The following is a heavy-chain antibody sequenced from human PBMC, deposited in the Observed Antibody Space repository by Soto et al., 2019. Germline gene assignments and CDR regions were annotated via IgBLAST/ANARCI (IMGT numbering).Heavy chain of an antibody. V-gene: IGHV3-21*01. Sequence: EVQLVESGGGLVKPGGSLRLSCAASGFTFSSHNMNWVRQAPGKGLEWVSCISGSSSYIFYADSVKGRFTISRDNAKNSLDLQMNSLRVEDTAVYYCARTYYGDYVRGAFDIWSQGTMVTVSS. J-gene: IGHJ3*02. CDR2: ISGSSSYI. CDR1: GFTFSSHN. CDR3: ARTYYGDYVRGAFDI. D-gene: IGHD4-17*01.